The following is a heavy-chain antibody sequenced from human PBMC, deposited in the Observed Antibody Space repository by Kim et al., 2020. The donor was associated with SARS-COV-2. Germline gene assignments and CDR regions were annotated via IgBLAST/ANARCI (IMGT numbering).Heavy chain of an antibody. CDR2: IYSGGST. D-gene: IGHD6-13*01. V-gene: IGHV3-53*04. J-gene: IGHJ6*02. CDR3: ARDAMALGSWTRYYYYGMDV. CDR1: GFTVSSNY. Sequence: GGSLRLSCAASGFTVSSNYMSWVRQAPGKGLEWVSVIYSGGSTYYADSVKGRFTISRHNSKNTLYLQMNSLRAEDTAVYYCARDAMALGSWTRYYYYGMDVWGQGTTVTVSS.